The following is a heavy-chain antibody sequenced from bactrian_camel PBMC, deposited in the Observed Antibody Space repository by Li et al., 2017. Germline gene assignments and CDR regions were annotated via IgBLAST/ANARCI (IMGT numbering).Heavy chain of an antibody. Sequence: VQLVESGGGSVQTGGSLRLSCVASELPYSSYCGGWFRQAPGKEREGVAVMNTGSNKTYYANSVKGRFTISQDEAKNTVYLQMNNLQPEDTARYYCAADPWCDSDYNGNYWGQGTQVTVS. CDR3: AADPWCDSDYNGNY. CDR1: ELPYSSYC. D-gene: IGHD4*01. V-gene: IGHV3S40*01. CDR2: MNTGSNKT. J-gene: IGHJ4*01.